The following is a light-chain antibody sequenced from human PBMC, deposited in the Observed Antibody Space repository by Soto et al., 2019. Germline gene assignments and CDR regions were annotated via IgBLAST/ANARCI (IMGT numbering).Light chain of an antibody. Sequence: QLVLTQSPSASASLGASVKLTCTLSSGHSSYAIAWHQQQPEKGPRYLMKLNSDGSHSKGDGIPDRFSGSSSGAERYLTISSLQSEDEADYYCQTWGTGIRVFGGGTKVTLL. CDR3: QTWGTGIRV. CDR1: SGHSSYA. V-gene: IGLV4-69*01. CDR2: LNSDGSH. J-gene: IGLJ3*02.